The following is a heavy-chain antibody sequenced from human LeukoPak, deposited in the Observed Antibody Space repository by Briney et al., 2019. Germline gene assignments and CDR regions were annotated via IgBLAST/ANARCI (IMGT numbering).Heavy chain of an antibody. J-gene: IGHJ4*02. D-gene: IGHD3-10*01. Sequence: SETLSLTCTVSGCSISSNSYYWGWIRQPPGKGLEWVGEIDHSGNINYNPSLKSRVTISVDTSKNQLSLRLTSVTAADTAVYYCARRSYDLGSDYSGWEFDYWGQGTVVTVSS. CDR1: GCSISSNSYY. CDR3: ARRSYDLGSDYSGWEFDY. V-gene: IGHV4-39*07. CDR2: IDHSGNI.